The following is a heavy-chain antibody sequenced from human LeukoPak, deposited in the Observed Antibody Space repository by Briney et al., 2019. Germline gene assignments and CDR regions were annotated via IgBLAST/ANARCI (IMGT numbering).Heavy chain of an antibody. CDR1: GYTFTSYD. Sequence: ASVKVSCKASGYTFTSYDINWVRQATGQGLEWMGWMNPNSGNTGYAQKFQGRVTMTRNTSISTAYMELSSLRSEDTAVYYCARGRYGSGSYYIDYWGQGTLVTVSS. D-gene: IGHD3-10*01. J-gene: IGHJ4*02. V-gene: IGHV1-8*01. CDR2: MNPNSGNT. CDR3: ARGRYGSGSYYIDY.